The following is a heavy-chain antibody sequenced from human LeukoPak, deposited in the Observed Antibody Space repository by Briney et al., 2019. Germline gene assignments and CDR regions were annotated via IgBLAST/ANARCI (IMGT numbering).Heavy chain of an antibody. D-gene: IGHD5-18*01. CDR2: ISGSGGST. V-gene: IGHV3-23*01. J-gene: IGHJ6*04. Sequence: GGSLRLSCAASGFTFSSYAMNWVRQAPGKGLEWVSSISGSGGSTYYADSVKGRFTISRDNAKNSLYLQMNSLRAEDTAVYYCARDPVDTSGRPVWGKGTTVTVSS. CDR3: ARDPVDTSGRPV. CDR1: GFTFSSYA.